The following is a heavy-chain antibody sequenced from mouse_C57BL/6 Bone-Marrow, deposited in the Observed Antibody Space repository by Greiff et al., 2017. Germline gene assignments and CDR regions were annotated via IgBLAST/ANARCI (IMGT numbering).Heavy chain of an antibody. CDR2: ILPGSGST. CDR3: ARGGVRRDE. V-gene: IGHV1-9*01. J-gene: IGHJ3*01. CDR1: GYTFTGYW. Sequence: QVQLQQSGAELMKPGASVKLSCKATGYTFTGYWIEWVKQRPGHGLEWIGEILPGSGSTNYTEQFKGKDTFTADPSSNPAYMQLSRLTTEDAAIYYGARGGVRRDEGGQGKLVKVSA. D-gene: IGHD2-14*01.